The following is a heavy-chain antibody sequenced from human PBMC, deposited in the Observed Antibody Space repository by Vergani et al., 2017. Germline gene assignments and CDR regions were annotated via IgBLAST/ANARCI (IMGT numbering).Heavy chain of an antibody. CDR2: IYHSGST. Sequence: QVHLQESGPGLVKSSQTLSLTCTVSGVSFRSADYYWSWIRQPPGKGLEWIAYIYHSGSTSYSPSLKSRVSMSVETSKNQFSLNLRSVTAADTAIYYCARIGPYFHDSRIDYWGQGKLVTVSS. CDR1: GVSFRSADYY. V-gene: IGHV4-30-4*08. D-gene: IGHD3-22*01. CDR3: ARIGPYFHDSRIDY. J-gene: IGHJ4*02.